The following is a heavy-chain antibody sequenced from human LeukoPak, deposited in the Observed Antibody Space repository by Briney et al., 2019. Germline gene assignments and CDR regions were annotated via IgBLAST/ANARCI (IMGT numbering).Heavy chain of an antibody. CDR2: MYYRGST. V-gene: IGHV4-39*07. CDR3: VRSETIWYYFDY. CDR1: GVSISTHFYY. J-gene: IGHJ4*02. Sequence: SETLSLTCTVSGVSISTHFYYWGGIRQTPGKALEWIGNMYYRGSTYYNPSLNSRVSMSLDTSKNQFSLRLSSVTAADTAVYFCVRSETIWYYFDYWGQGRLVTVSS. D-gene: IGHD1-7*01.